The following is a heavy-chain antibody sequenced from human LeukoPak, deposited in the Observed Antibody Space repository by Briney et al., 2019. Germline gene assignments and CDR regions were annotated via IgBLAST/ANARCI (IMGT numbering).Heavy chain of an antibody. Sequence: GASVKVSCKASGYTFTSYGISWVRQAPGQGLERMGWISAYNGNTNYAQKLQGRVTMTTDTSTSTAYMELRSLRSDDTAVYYCARGTSGYCSGGSCYPNWFDPWGQGTLVTVSS. J-gene: IGHJ5*02. V-gene: IGHV1-18*01. D-gene: IGHD2-15*01. CDR2: ISAYNGNT. CDR3: ARGTSGYCSGGSCYPNWFDP. CDR1: GYTFTSYG.